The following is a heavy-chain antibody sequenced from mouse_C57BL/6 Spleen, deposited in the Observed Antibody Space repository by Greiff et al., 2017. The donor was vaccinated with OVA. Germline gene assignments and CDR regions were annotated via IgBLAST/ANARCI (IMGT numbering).Heavy chain of an antibody. D-gene: IGHD1-1*01. CDR1: GYTFTSYW. J-gene: IGHJ4*01. CDR2: IDPSDSYT. CDR3: ARDYGSSPHYYAMDY. Sequence: VQLQQPGAELVKPGASVKLSCKASGYTFTSYWMQWVKQRPGQGLEWIGEIDPSDSYTNYNQKFKGKATLTVDTSSSTAYMQLSSLTSEDSAVYYCARDYGSSPHYYAMDYWGQGTSVTVSS. V-gene: IGHV1-50*01.